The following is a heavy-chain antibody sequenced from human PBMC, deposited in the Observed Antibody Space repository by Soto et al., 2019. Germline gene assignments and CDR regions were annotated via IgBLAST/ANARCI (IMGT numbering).Heavy chain of an antibody. CDR1: SGSISSSNW. CDR2: IYHSGST. V-gene: IGHV4-4*02. J-gene: IGHJ4*02. Sequence: SETLSLTCAVSSGSISSSNWWSWVRQPPGKGLEWIGEIYHSGSTNYNPSLKSRVTISVDKSKNQFSLKLSSVTAADTAVYYCAREGGADGDSPFDYWGQGTLVTLSS. CDR3: AREGGADGDSPFDY. D-gene: IGHD4-17*01.